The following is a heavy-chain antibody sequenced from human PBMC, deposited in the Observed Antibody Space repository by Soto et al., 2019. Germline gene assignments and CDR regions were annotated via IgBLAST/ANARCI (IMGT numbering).Heavy chain of an antibody. CDR2: SYYRSRWYS. Sequence: SQTLSLTCVGSGDTVSSNSVAWNWVRQSPSRGLEWLGRSYYRSRWYSDYAVSVRSRIDINADTSKNQVSLQLNSVTPEDTAVYYCARSEEDSDYYYYGMDVWGQGTTVTVSS. D-gene: IGHD2-15*01. V-gene: IGHV6-1*01. J-gene: IGHJ6*02. CDR3: ARSEEDSDYYYYGMDV. CDR1: GDTVSSNSVA.